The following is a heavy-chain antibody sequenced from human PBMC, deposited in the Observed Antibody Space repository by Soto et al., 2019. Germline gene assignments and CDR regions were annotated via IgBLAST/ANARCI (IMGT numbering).Heavy chain of an antibody. D-gene: IGHD1-20*01. CDR1: GYTFTSYA. CDR3: ARDFVKNNWNDYHYYYYMDV. CDR2: INAGNGNT. Sequence: ASVKVSCKASGYTFTSYAMHWVRQAPGQRLEWMGWINAGNGNTKYSQKFQGRVTITRDKSASTAYMELSSLRSEDTAVYYCARDFVKNNWNDYHYYYYMDVWGKGTTVTVSS. V-gene: IGHV1-3*01. J-gene: IGHJ6*03.